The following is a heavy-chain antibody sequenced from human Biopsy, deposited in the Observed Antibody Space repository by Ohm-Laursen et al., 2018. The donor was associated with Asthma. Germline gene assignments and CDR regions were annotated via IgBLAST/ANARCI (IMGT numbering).Heavy chain of an antibody. D-gene: IGHD4-23*01. V-gene: IGHV3-30*18. CDR3: AKDPRIYGGNVADMDV. Sequence: SLRLSCAASGFSFSEFVMHWVRQAPGKGLEWVAVISYDGSTKYYADSVKGRFTISRDNSKNTLYLQMSSLRVEDTAVYYCAKDPRIYGGNVADMDVWGQGTAVNVPS. CDR2: ISYDGSTK. CDR1: GFSFSEFV. J-gene: IGHJ6*02.